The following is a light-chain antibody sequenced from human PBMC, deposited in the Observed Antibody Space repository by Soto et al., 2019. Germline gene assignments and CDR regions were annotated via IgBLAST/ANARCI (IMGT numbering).Light chain of an antibody. J-gene: IGKJ5*01. V-gene: IGKV3-11*01. CDR3: QQRANWPIT. Sequence: EIVLTQSPATLSLSPGERATPSCRASQSISSYLGWYQQKPGQAPRLLIYDASNRATGIPARFSGSGSGADFTLTISSLEPEDFAVYYCQQRANWPITFGQGTRLEIK. CDR1: QSISSY. CDR2: DAS.